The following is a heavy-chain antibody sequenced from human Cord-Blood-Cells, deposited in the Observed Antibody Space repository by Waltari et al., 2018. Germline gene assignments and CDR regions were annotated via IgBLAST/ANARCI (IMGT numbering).Heavy chain of an antibody. CDR2: INPNSGGT. Sequence: QVQLVQSGAEVKKPGASVKVSCKASGYTFTGYYMHWVRPAPGQGLEWMGWINPNSGGTNYAQKFQGWVTMTRDTSISTAYMELSRLRSDDTAVYYCARGPAPLLWFGETYGMDVWGQGTTVTVSS. J-gene: IGHJ6*02. V-gene: IGHV1-2*04. CDR3: ARGPAPLLWFGETYGMDV. D-gene: IGHD3-10*01. CDR1: GYTFTGYY.